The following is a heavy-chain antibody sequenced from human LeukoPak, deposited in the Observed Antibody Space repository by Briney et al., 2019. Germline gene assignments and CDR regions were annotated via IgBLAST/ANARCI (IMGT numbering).Heavy chain of an antibody. J-gene: IGHJ4*02. CDR2: IYHRGGI. CDR1: SGSISSENW. Sequence: SETLSLTCAVSSGSISSENWWTWVRQPPGKGLEWIGEIYHRGGINYNPSLKSRVTISLDKSKNQFSLKLFSVTAADTAFYYCARERRRAVDSWGQGSLVTVSS. CDR3: ARERRRAVDS. V-gene: IGHV4-4*02.